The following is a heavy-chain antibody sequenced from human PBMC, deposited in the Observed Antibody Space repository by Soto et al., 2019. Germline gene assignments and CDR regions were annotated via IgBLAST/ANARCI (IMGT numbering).Heavy chain of an antibody. CDR2: ISAYNGNT. J-gene: IGHJ6*02. Sequence: QVQLVQSGAEVKKPGASVKVSCKASGYTFTSYGISWVRQAPGQGLEWMGWISAYNGNTNYAQKLQGRVTMTTDTXTXXAYMELRSLRSDDTAVYYCARDADSGYDFYYGMDVWGQGTTVTVSS. CDR1: GYTFTSYG. D-gene: IGHD5-12*01. CDR3: ARDADSGYDFYYGMDV. V-gene: IGHV1-18*01.